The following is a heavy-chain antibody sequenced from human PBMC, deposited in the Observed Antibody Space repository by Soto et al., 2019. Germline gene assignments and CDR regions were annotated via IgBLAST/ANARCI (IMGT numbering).Heavy chain of an antibody. J-gene: IGHJ5*02. CDR2: IYSGGST. Sequence: EVQLVESGGGLVQPGGSLRLSCAASGFTVSNNYINWVRQATGKGLEWVSVIYSGGSTYYADSVKGRFTISRDNSKNTLYRQMNSLRAEDTAVYYCARGGPPTSNWFDPWGQGTLVTVSS. D-gene: IGHD1-26*01. CDR1: GFTVSNNY. CDR3: ARGGPPTSNWFDP. V-gene: IGHV3-66*01.